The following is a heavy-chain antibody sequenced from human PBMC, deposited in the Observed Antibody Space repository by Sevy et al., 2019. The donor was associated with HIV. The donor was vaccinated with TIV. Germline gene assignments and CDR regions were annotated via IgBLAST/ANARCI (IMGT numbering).Heavy chain of an antibody. CDR3: ARWYYYGSGFDY. CDR1: GGSFSGYY. J-gene: IGHJ4*02. Sequence: SETLSLTCAVYGGSFSGYYWSWIRQPPGKGLEWIGEINHSGSTNYNPSLKSRVTISVDTSKNQFSLKLSSVTAADTAVYYCARWYYYGSGFDYWGQRTLVTVSS. V-gene: IGHV4-34*01. D-gene: IGHD3-10*01. CDR2: INHSGST.